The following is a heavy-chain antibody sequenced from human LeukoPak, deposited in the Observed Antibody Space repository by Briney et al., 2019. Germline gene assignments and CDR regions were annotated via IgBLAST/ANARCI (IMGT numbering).Heavy chain of an antibody. D-gene: IGHD2-2*01. CDR2: IRSKPNNYAT. CDR1: GFTFSGSA. CDR3: SSHCSSTNCYLFY. V-gene: IGHV3-73*01. J-gene: IGHJ4*02. Sequence: GGSLRLSCAASGFTFSGSAMHWVRQASGKGREWLGRIRSKPNNYATAYAASVKGRFTHSRDDSKNTAYLQMDSLKIEDTAVYYCSSHCSSTNCYLFYWGQGTLVTVSS.